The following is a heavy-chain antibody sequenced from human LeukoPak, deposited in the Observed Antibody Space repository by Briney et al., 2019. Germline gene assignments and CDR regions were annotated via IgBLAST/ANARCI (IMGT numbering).Heavy chain of an antibody. D-gene: IGHD3-22*01. CDR2: IYPGDSDT. V-gene: IGHV5-51*01. CDR3: ARRDSSGYYHPREGYYYMDV. J-gene: IGHJ6*03. CDR1: GYSFTSYW. Sequence: GESLKISCKGSGYSFTSYWIGWVRQMPGKGLEWMGIIYPGDSDTRYSPSFQGQVTISADKSISTAYLQWSSLKASDTAMYYCARRDSSGYYHPREGYYYMDVWGKGTTVTVSS.